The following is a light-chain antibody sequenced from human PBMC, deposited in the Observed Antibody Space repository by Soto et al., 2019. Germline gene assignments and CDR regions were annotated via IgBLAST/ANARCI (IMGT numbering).Light chain of an antibody. V-gene: IGKV3-11*01. CDR3: QQRFSWPPLT. CDR1: QSVSSY. J-gene: IGKJ4*01. Sequence: EMVLTQSPATLSLSPGERATLSCRASQSVSSYLAWYQQKPGQAPRLLIYDASNRATGIPARFSGSGSGTDFTLTISSLEPEDFEVYYCQQRFSWPPLTFGGGTKVEIK. CDR2: DAS.